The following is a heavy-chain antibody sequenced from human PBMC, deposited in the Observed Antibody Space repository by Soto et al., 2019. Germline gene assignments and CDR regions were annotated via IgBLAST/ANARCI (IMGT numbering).Heavy chain of an antibody. CDR2: IWYDGSNK. D-gene: IGHD4-17*01. J-gene: IGHJ4*02. CDR1: GFTFSSYG. Sequence: QVQLVESGGGVVQPGRSLRLSCAASGFTFSSYGMHWVRQAPGKGLEWVAVIWYDGSNKYYADSVKGRFTISRDNSKNTLYLQMTSRRAEETAVYYCARVLPTTVTYREVGVGGLDYWGQGTLVTVSS. V-gene: IGHV3-33*01. CDR3: ARVLPTTVTYREVGVGGLDY.